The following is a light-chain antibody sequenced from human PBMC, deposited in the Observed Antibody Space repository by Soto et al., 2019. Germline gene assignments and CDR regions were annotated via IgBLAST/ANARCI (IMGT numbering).Light chain of an antibody. J-gene: IGKJ4*01. CDR2: AAS. V-gene: IGKV1-9*01. CDR3: QQLNSYPQSPT. CDR1: QGISSY. Sequence: DIQLTQSPSFLSASVGDRVTITCRASQGISSYLAWYQQKPGKAPKLLIYAASTLQSGVPSRFSGSGSGTEFTLTISSLQPEDFATYYCQQLNSYPQSPTFGGGTKVEIK.